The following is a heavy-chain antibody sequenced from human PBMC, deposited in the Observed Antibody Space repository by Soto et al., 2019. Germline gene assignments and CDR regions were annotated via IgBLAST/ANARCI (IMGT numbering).Heavy chain of an antibody. Sequence: SVKVSCKASGGTFSSYAISWVRQAPGQGLEWMGGIIPIFGTANYAQKFQGRVTITADESTSTAYMELSSLRSEDTAVYYCARAREGSSWRHDAFDIWGQGTMVTVSS. V-gene: IGHV1-69*13. CDR2: IIPIFGTA. CDR3: ARAREGSSWRHDAFDI. D-gene: IGHD6-13*01. CDR1: GGTFSSYA. J-gene: IGHJ3*02.